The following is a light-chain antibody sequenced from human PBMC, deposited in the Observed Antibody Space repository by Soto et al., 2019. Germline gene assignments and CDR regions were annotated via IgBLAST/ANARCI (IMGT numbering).Light chain of an antibody. Sequence: QPVLTQPPSASGTPGQRVTISCSGSSSNIGSTSVYWYQQLPGTAPKLLIYSNNRRPSGVPDRLSGSKSGTSASLAISGLQSEDEADYYCAAWDNSLSGWVFGGGTKLTVL. CDR1: SSNIGSTS. CDR2: SNN. CDR3: AAWDNSLSGWV. J-gene: IGLJ3*02. V-gene: IGLV1-44*01.